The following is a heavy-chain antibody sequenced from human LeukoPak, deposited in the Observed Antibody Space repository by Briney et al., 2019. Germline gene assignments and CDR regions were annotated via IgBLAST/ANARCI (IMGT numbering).Heavy chain of an antibody. CDR2: ISGSGCSK. CDR3: AKAPPEYGSGSYGYYADAFDI. V-gene: IGHV3-23*01. CDR1: GFTFICYA. D-gene: IGHD3-10*01. Sequence: PGGSLRLSCAASGFTFICYAMSWVRQAPGKGLEGVSAISGSGCSKYDADSLKGRFTISRDNTKNTMYLQMKSLRAEDTAVYYCAKAPPEYGSGSYGYYADAFDIWGQGTMVTVSS. J-gene: IGHJ3*02.